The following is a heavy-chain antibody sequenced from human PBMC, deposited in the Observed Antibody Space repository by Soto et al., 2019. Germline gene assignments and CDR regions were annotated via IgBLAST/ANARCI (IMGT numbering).Heavy chain of an antibody. CDR2: LYWNDDK. V-gene: IGHV2-5*04. Sequence: QITLKESGPTLVKPTQTLTLTCTFSGFSLTTNGVGVGWIRQPPGKALEWLALLYWNDDKRYSPSLKSRLTITKDTPKHQVVLTMSNMDPVDTGKYYCVSGRFPNWFDPWGQGILVIVSS. D-gene: IGHD3-10*01. CDR1: GFSLTTNGVG. J-gene: IGHJ5*02. CDR3: VSGRFPNWFDP.